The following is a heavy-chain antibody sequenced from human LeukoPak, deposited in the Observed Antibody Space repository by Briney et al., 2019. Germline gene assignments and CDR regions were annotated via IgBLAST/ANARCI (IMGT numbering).Heavy chain of an antibody. Sequence: GGSLRLSCAASGFTFSDYYMSWIRKAPGKGLEWVSYISSSGSTIYYADSVKGRFTISRDNAKNSLYLQMNSLRAEDTAVYYCASGVSYYYDSSGYFQHWGQGTLVTVSS. CDR3: ASGVSYYYDSSGYFQH. CDR2: ISSSGSTI. CDR1: GFTFSDYY. D-gene: IGHD3-22*01. J-gene: IGHJ1*01. V-gene: IGHV3-11*04.